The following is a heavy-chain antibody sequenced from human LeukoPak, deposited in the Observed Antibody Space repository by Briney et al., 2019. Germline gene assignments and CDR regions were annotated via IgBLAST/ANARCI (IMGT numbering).Heavy chain of an antibody. CDR3: ARSSSRDAFDI. J-gene: IGHJ3*02. Sequence: GGSLRLSCAASGFTFSTYSMKWVRQAPGKGLEWVSYYADSVKGRFTISRDNAKNSLYLQMNSLRAEDTAVYYCARSSSRDAFDIWGQGTMVTVSS. V-gene: IGHV3-48*01. CDR1: GFTFSTYS. D-gene: IGHD6-6*01.